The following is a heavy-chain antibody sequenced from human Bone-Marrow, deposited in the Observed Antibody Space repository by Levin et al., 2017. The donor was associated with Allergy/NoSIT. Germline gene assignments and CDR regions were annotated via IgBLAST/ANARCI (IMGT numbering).Heavy chain of an antibody. Sequence: GGSLRLSCAASEFTVSNNYMTWVRQAPGKGLEWVSLIYSGGSTHYADSVRGRFTISRDNSKNTLYLQMTSLRAEDTAVYFCAKDRPGGIEVAGTCPDSWGQGTLVTVSS. J-gene: IGHJ4*02. V-gene: IGHV3-66*02. D-gene: IGHD6-19*01. CDR3: AKDRPGGIEVAGTCPDS. CDR1: EFTVSNNY. CDR2: IYSGGST.